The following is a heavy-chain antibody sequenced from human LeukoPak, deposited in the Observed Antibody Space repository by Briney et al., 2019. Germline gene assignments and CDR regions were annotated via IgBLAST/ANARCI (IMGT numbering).Heavy chain of an antibody. J-gene: IGHJ4*02. CDR3: AKDRVIFGVVIIPGRLDY. CDR2: ISGSGGST. D-gene: IGHD3-3*01. Sequence: SGGSLRLSCAASGFTFSSYAMSWVRQAPGKGLEWVSAISGSGGSTYYADSVKGRFTISRDNSKNTRYLQMNSLRAEDTAVYYCAKDRVIFGVVIIPGRLDYWGQGTLVTVSS. CDR1: GFTFSSYA. V-gene: IGHV3-23*01.